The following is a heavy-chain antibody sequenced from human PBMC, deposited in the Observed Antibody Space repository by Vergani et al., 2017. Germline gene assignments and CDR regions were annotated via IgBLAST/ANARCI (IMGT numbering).Heavy chain of an antibody. J-gene: IGHJ6*02. V-gene: IGHV4-30-4*01. CDR2: IYYSGST. D-gene: IGHD3-22*01. CDR1: GGSISSGDYY. CDR3: ARVRRDDSSGYYYYGMDV. Sequence: QVQLQESGPGLVKPSQTLSLTCTVSGGSISSGDYYWSWIRQPPGKGLGWIGYIYYSGSTYYNPSLKGRVTISVDTSKNQFSLKLSSVTAADTAVYYCARVRRDDSSGYYYYGMDVWGQGTTVTVSS.